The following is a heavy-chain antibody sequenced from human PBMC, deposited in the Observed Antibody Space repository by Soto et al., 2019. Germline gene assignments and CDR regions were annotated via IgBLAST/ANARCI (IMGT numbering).Heavy chain of an antibody. CDR2: IYYSGST. CDR3: ARDITGTI. D-gene: IGHD1-20*01. Sequence: SETLSLTCTVSGGSISSYYWSWIRQPPGKGLEWIGYIYYSGSTNYNPSLKSRVTISVDTSKNQFSLKLSSVTAADTAVYYCARDITGTIWGQGTMVTV. J-gene: IGHJ3*02. V-gene: IGHV4-59*01. CDR1: GGSISSYY.